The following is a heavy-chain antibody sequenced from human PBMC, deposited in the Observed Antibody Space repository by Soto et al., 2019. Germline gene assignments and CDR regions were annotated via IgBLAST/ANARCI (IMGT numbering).Heavy chain of an antibody. D-gene: IGHD6-25*01. CDR3: ARVWSSGNYYYYGMDV. Sequence: PSETLSLTCTVSGGSISSYYWSWIRQPPGKGLEWIGYIYYSGSTNYNPSLKSRVTISVDTSKNQFSLKLSSVTAADTAVYYCARVWSSGNYYYYGMDVWGQGTTVTVSS. CDR1: GGSISSYY. CDR2: IYYSGST. V-gene: IGHV4-59*01. J-gene: IGHJ6*02.